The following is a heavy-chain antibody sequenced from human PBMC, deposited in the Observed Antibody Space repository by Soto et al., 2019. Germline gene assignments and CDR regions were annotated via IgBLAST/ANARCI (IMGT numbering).Heavy chain of an antibody. D-gene: IGHD3-22*01. V-gene: IGHV1-69*01. CDR3: ARVVYYDSSGYTYYYYGMDV. CDR1: GGTFSSYA. CDR2: IIPIFGTA. J-gene: IGHJ6*02. Sequence: QVQLVQSGAEVKKPGSSVKVSCKASGGTFSSYAISWVRQAPGQGLEWMGGIIPIFGTANYAQKFQGRVTITADESTSTAYMELSRLRSEDTAVYYCARVVYYDSSGYTYYYYGMDVWGQGTTVTVSS.